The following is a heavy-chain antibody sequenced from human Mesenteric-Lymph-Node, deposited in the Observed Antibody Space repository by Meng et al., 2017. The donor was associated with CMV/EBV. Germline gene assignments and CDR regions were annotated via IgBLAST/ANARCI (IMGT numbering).Heavy chain of an antibody. D-gene: IGHD1-26*01. CDR3: ARDGGSYLELDS. Sequence: SCKASGYAFTNYGISWVRQAPGQGLEWVSGINWNGGSIAHADSVKGRFTISRDNAKNSLYLEMTSLRADDTAFYHCARDGGSYLELDSWGRGTLVTVSS. V-gene: IGHV3-20*01. J-gene: IGHJ4*02. CDR2: INWNGGSI. CDR1: GYAFTNYG.